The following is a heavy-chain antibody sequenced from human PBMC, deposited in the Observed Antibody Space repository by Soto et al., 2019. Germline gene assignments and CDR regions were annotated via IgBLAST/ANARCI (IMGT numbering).Heavy chain of an antibody. Sequence: PGESLKISCKGSGHSFTSYWIGWVRQMPGKGLEWMGIIYPGDSDTRYSPSFQGQVTISADKSISTAYLQWSSLKASDTAMYYWARPRLRFLEWLPQDYGMDVWGQGTTVTVSS. D-gene: IGHD3-3*01. CDR2: IYPGDSDT. CDR3: ARPRLRFLEWLPQDYGMDV. CDR1: GHSFTSYW. V-gene: IGHV5-51*01. J-gene: IGHJ6*02.